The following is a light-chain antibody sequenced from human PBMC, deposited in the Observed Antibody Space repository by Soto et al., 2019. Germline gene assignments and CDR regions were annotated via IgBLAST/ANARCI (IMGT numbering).Light chain of an antibody. CDR3: CSCTSGSPYV. V-gene: IGLV2-14*03. CDR1: SSDVGGYNY. CDR2: DVS. J-gene: IGLJ1*01. Sequence: QSALTQPASVSGSPGQSITISCTGTSSDVGGYNYVSWYQHHPGKAPKLMIYDVSNRPSGVSSRFSGSKSGNTASLTISGLQVEDEADYYCCSCTSGSPYVFGTGTKLTVL.